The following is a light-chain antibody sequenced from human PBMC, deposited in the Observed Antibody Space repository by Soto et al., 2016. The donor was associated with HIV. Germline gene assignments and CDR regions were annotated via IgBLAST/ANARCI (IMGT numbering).Light chain of an antibody. J-gene: IGKJ2*02. Sequence: DIQMTQSPSSLSASVGDRVTITCRASQTISTYVNWYQQKPEKAPKLLIYAASNLQSGVPSRFSGSGSGTDFTLTISSLQPEDFTTYHCQQSHSTPWTFGQGTKVEIK. CDR1: QTISTY. CDR3: QQSHSTPWT. CDR2: AAS. V-gene: IGKV1-39*01.